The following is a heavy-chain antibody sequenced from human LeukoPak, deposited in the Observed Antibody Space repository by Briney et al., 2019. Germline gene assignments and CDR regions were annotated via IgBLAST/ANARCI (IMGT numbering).Heavy chain of an antibody. J-gene: IGHJ4*02. CDR3: ARRKYGSGGTDY. Sequence: SETLSLTCAVYGGSSSGYYWSWIRQPPGKGLEWIGEINHSGSTNYNPSLKSRVTISVDTSKNQFSLKLSSVTAADTAVYYCARRKYGSGGTDYWGQGTLVTVSS. D-gene: IGHD3-10*01. CDR1: GGSSSGYY. CDR2: INHSGST. V-gene: IGHV4-34*01.